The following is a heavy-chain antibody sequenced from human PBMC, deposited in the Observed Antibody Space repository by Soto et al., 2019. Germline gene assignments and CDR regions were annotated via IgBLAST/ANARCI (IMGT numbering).Heavy chain of an antibody. D-gene: IGHD1-26*01. V-gene: IGHV1-18*01. CDR1: GYTPTNYD. Sequence: QVPLVQSGPEVKKPGASVKVSCKTSGYTPTNYDIGWVRQAPGQGLEYMGWISAYNGNTNYARKLQDRVTLTTDTSTRTAYMELRSLQSDDPAIYYGARGLYRRGTYSAFDNWGQGTLVTVSS. CDR3: ARGLYRRGTYSAFDN. CDR2: ISAYNGNT. J-gene: IGHJ4*02.